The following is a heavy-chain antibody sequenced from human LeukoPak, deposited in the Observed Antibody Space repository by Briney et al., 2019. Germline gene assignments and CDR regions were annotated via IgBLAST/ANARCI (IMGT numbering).Heavy chain of an antibody. CDR3: ARHSGHSSTNDAFDI. D-gene: IGHD6-13*01. CDR1: GGSISGGSDY. J-gene: IGHJ3*02. V-gene: IGHV4-61*02. CDR2: IHTSGRT. Sequence: SETLSLTCTVSGGSISGGSDYWSWIRQPAGKGLEWIGRIHTSGRTNYNPSLKSRVTISEDMSKNQFSLKLTSVTAADTAVYYCARHSGHSSTNDAFDIWGQGTMVIVSS.